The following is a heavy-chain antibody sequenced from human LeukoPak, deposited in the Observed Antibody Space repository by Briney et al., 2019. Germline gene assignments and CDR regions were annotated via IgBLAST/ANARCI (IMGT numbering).Heavy chain of an antibody. Sequence: PSQTLSLTCAVSGDSISSENFSWSWIRQPPGKGLEWIGYIYHTGSTNYNPSLKSRVTISLDRSKNQFSLKLTSVTAADTAAYYCARVDSGYDCFDYWGQGTLVTVSS. D-gene: IGHD5-12*01. J-gene: IGHJ4*02. CDR3: ARVDSGYDCFDY. V-gene: IGHV4-30-2*01. CDR1: GDSISSENFS. CDR2: IYHTGST.